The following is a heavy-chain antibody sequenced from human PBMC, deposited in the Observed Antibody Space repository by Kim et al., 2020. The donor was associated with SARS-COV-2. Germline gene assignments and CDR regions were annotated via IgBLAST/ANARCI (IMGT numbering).Heavy chain of an antibody. V-gene: IGHV4-34*01. D-gene: IGHD6-13*01. J-gene: IGHJ6*04. CDR3: ARGLPNRIAAPLDV. Sequence: NPSLKSRVTISVDTSKNQFSLKLSSVTAADTAVYYCARGLPNRIAAPLDVWGKGTTVTVSS.